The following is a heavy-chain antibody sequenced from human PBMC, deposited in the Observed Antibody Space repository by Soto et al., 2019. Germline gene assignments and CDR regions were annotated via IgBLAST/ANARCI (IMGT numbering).Heavy chain of an antibody. CDR3: TRLRAFFSPPYYYYGMDV. V-gene: IGHV3-73*01. J-gene: IGHJ6*02. CDR1: GFTFSGSA. D-gene: IGHD3-10*01. CDR2: IRSKANSYAT. Sequence: GGSLRLSCAASGFTFSGSAMHWVRQASGKGLEWVGRIRSKANSYATAYAASVKGRFTISRDDSKNTAYLQMNSLKTEDTAVYYCTRLRAFFSPPYYYYGMDVWGQGTTVTVSS.